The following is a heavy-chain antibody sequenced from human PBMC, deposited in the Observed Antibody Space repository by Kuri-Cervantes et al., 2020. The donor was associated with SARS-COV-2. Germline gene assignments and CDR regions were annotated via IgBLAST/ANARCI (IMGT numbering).Heavy chain of an antibody. CDR1: GGTFSTHA. J-gene: IGHJ6*02. D-gene: IGHD1-26*01. CDR2: VIPMFGTT. Sequence: SVKVSCKASGGTFSTHAINWVRQAPGQGLKWMGTVIPMFGTTHHAQRFQGRLTMTADTSTSIAYMTLSSLRSDDTAVYYCARDRGVEARWEGDYYHVMDVWGPGTTVTVSS. V-gene: IGHV1-69*06. CDR3: ARDRGVEARWEGDYYHVMDV.